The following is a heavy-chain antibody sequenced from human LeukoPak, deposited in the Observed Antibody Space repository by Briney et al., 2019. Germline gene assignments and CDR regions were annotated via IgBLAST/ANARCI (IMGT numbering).Heavy chain of an antibody. D-gene: IGHD3-10*01. CDR1: GFTFSSYA. CDR3: AKGYGSGNYYFTNFDY. J-gene: IGHJ4*02. CDR2: LSGSGGST. Sequence: GGPLRLSCAASGFTFSSYAMSWVRQAPGKGLEWVSALSGSGGSTYYADSVKGRFTISRDNSKNTLYLQMDSLRAEDTAVYYCAKGYGSGNYYFTNFDYWGQGNMVTVSS. V-gene: IGHV3-23*01.